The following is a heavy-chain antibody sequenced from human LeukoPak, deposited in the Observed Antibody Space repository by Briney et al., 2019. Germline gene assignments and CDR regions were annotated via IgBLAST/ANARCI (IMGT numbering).Heavy chain of an antibody. CDR2: ISPDSGVT. V-gene: IGHV1-2*06. CDR1: GYTFTNYN. CDR3: ARGAAVGQTRDY. Sequence: ASVKVSCKASGYTFTNYNMHWVRQAPGQGLEWMGRISPDSGVTNYAQKFQGRVTVTRDTSITTAYMELSSLRSDDTAVYYCARGAAVGQTRDYWGQGTLVTVSS. J-gene: IGHJ4*02. D-gene: IGHD6-13*01.